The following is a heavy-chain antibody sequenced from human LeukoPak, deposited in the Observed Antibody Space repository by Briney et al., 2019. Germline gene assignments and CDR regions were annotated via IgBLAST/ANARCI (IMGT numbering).Heavy chain of an antibody. CDR2: ISRSGDGT. V-gene: IGHV3-64*01. CDR1: GFTLSSYA. Sequence: GGSLRLSCAASGFTLSSYAMHWVRQAPGKGLEYVSAISRSGDGTYYANSVKGRFTISRDTSKNTLFLQMGSLRPEDTAVYYRARDPPYCGGDCYSGVFDVWGQGTMVSVSS. D-gene: IGHD2-21*02. CDR3: ARDPPYCGGDCYSGVFDV. J-gene: IGHJ3*01.